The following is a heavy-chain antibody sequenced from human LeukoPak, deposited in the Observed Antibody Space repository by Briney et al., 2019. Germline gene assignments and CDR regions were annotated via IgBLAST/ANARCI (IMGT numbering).Heavy chain of an antibody. J-gene: IGHJ3*02. CDR1: GGSISSYY. D-gene: IGHD1-26*01. Sequence: SETLSLTCTVSGGSISSYYWSWIRQPPGKGLEWIGYIYYSGSTNYNPSLKSRVTISEDTSKNQFSLKLSSVTAADTAVYYCARDGRLPSLRGGSYFSFDIWGQGAMVTVSS. V-gene: IGHV4-59*01. CDR2: IYYSGST. CDR3: ARDGRLPSLRGGSYFSFDI.